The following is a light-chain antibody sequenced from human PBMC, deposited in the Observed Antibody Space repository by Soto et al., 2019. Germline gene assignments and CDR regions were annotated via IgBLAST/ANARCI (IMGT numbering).Light chain of an antibody. CDR2: DD. V-gene: IGLV2-11*01. Sequence: QSVLTQPRSVSGSPGQSVSISCTGTSSDVGRYSYVSWYQQHPGKAPKLMIYDDQRPSGVPDRFSGSKSGTSASLAISGLQAEDEADYYCAAWDDSLSGYVFGTGTKVTVL. CDR3: AAWDDSLSGYV. CDR1: SSDVGRYSY. J-gene: IGLJ1*01.